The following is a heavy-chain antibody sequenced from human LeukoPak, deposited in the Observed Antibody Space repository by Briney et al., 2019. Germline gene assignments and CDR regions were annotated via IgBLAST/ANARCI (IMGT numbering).Heavy chain of an antibody. J-gene: IGHJ6*04. CDR2: IKEDGSEK. Sequence: PGGSLRLSCAASGFTFSSYWMSWVRQAPGKGLEWVANIKEDGSEKYYVDSVKGRFTISRDNAKNSLYLQMNSLRDEDTAVYYCARDPISPQLEETAWGKGTTVIVSS. D-gene: IGHD1-1*01. CDR3: ARDPISPQLEETA. CDR1: GFTFSSYW. V-gene: IGHV3-7*03.